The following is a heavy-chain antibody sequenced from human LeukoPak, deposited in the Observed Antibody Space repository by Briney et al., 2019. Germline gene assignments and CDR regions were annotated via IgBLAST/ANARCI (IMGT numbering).Heavy chain of an antibody. J-gene: IGHJ4*02. D-gene: IGHD3-22*01. Sequence: PGGSLRLSCAASGFTFGDYAMSWVRQAPGKGLEWVGFIRSKAYGGTTEYAASVKGRFTISRDDSKSIAYLQMNSLKTEDTAVYYCTREGTSGYFHYFDYWGQGTLVTVSS. CDR2: IRSKAYGGTT. CDR1: GFTFGDYA. CDR3: TREGTSGYFHYFDY. V-gene: IGHV3-49*04.